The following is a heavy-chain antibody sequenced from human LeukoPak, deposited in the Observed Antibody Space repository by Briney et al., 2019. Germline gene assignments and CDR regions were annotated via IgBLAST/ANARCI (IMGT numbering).Heavy chain of an antibody. J-gene: IGHJ3*02. CDR1: GGSLSFYY. CDR3: ARALGAFDI. Sequence: SETLSLTCGVSGGSLSFYYWSWIRQSPGKGLEWIEEISQNGDSNYNVSLKSRVTISLDKSKNQVSLKLNSVTAADTAVYYCARALGAFDIWGQGTMVTVSS. V-gene: IGHV4-34*01. CDR2: ISQNGDS.